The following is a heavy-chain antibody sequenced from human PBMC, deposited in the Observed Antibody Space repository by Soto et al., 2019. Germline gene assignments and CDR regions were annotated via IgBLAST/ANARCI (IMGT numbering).Heavy chain of an antibody. J-gene: IGHJ3*02. V-gene: IGHV2-70*04. CDR2: IDWDDDK. Sequence: VDPTRTIRLTWTFALFSFTASAMRVDWIRQPPGKALEWLARIDWDDDKFYSTSLKTRLTISKDTSKNLGVLTMTNMDPVDTATYYSEHIDVSRSAFETWGQGTTVTVSS. CDR1: LFSFTASAMR. D-gene: IGHD1-1*01. CDR3: EHIDVSRSAFET.